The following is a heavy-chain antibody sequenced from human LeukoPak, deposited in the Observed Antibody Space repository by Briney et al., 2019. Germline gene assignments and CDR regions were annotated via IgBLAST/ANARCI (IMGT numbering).Heavy chain of an antibody. Sequence: ASVKVSCKASGGTFSSYAISWVRQAPGQGLEWMGGIIPIFGTANYAQKFQGRVTITADESTSTAYMELSSLRSEDTPVYYCARDHFMGFGYWGQGTLVTVSS. J-gene: IGHJ4*02. CDR2: IIPIFGTA. CDR1: GGTFSSYA. V-gene: IGHV1-69*13. CDR3: ARDHFMGFGY.